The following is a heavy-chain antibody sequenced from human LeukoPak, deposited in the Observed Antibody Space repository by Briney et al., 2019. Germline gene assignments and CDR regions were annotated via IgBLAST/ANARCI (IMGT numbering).Heavy chain of an antibody. Sequence: SETLSLTCTVSGGSISSSSYYWGWIRQPPGKGLEWIGSIYYSGSTYYNPSLKSRVTISVDTSKNQFSLKLSSVTAADTAVYYCARQGPRGATTFFDYWGQGTLVAVSS. V-gene: IGHV4-39*01. CDR3: ARQGPRGATTFFDY. CDR2: IYYSGST. J-gene: IGHJ4*02. CDR1: GGSISSSSYY. D-gene: IGHD1-26*01.